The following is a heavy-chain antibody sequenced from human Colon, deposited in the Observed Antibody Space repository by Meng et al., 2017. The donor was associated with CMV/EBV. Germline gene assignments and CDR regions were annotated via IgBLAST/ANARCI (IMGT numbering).Heavy chain of an antibody. Sequence: FSLSTIGLSVCWIRQPPGEALEWLALVYWNDDKRYSPSLKSRLTITKDTSKNQVVLRVTNMDPVDSGTYYCAHGGSGYDFGAGGFDYWGQGALVTVSS. V-gene: IGHV2-5*01. CDR2: VYWNDDK. J-gene: IGHJ4*02. CDR3: AHGGSGYDFGAGGFDY. CDR1: FSLSTIGLS. D-gene: IGHD5-12*01.